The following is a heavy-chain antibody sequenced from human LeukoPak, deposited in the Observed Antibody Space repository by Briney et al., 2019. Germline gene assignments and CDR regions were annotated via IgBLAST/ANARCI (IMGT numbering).Heavy chain of an antibody. V-gene: IGHV3-30*02. CDR3: AKDKVPRRGYYYDSSGSNDY. CDR1: GFTFSSYG. J-gene: IGHJ4*02. Sequence: GGSLRLSCAASGFTFSSYGMHWVRQAPGKGLEWVAVIWYDGSNKYYADSVKGRFTISRDNSKNTLYLQMNSLRAEDTAVYYCAKDKVPRRGYYYDSSGSNDYWGQGTLVTVSS. D-gene: IGHD3-22*01. CDR2: IWYDGSNK.